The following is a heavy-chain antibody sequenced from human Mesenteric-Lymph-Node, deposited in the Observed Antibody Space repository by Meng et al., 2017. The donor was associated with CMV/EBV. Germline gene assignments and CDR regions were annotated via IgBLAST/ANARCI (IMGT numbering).Heavy chain of an antibody. CDR1: GFTFSSYW. CDR3: ARDVDYGGNRAMGAFDI. V-gene: IGHV3-7*01. Sequence: ETLSLTCAASGFTFSSYWMSWVRRAPGKGLEWVANIKQDGSEKYYVDSVKGRFTISRDNAKNSLYLQMNNLRAGDTAVYYCARDVDYGGNRAMGAFDIWGQGTMVTVSS. CDR2: IKQDGSEK. D-gene: IGHD4-23*01. J-gene: IGHJ3*02.